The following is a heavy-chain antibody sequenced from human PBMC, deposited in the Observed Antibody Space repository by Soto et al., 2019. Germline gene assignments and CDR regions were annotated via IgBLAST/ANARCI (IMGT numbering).Heavy chain of an antibody. V-gene: IGHV3-23*01. D-gene: IGHD6-13*01. Sequence: GGSLRLSCAASGFTFSSYAMSWFRQAPGKGLEWVSGISGSGGSTDYADSVKGRFTLSRDNSKNTLYLQMNTLRAEDTAVYYCAIRIATAGDFWGQGAVVTVSS. CDR3: AIRIATAGDF. J-gene: IGHJ4*02. CDR2: ISGSGGST. CDR1: GFTFSSYA.